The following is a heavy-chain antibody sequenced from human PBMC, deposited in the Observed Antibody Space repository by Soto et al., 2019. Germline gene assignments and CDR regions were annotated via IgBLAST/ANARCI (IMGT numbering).Heavy chain of an antibody. V-gene: IGHV2-5*02. D-gene: IGHD4-17*01. Sequence: QITLKESGPTLVKPTQTLTLTCTFSGFSLRNSGVGVGWIRQPPGKALEWLALIYWDDDKRYSPSLKSSLTITKATSKNQVVLTMTNMDPVDTATYYCAHLTTGGFYFDYWDQGTLVTFSS. CDR3: AHLTTGGFYFDY. CDR1: GFSLRNSGVG. CDR2: IYWDDDK. J-gene: IGHJ4*02.